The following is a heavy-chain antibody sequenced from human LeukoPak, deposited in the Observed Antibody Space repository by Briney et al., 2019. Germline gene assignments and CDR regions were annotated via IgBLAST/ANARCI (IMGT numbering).Heavy chain of an antibody. CDR2: VYYSGST. CDR3: VCSGYYSDAFDI. J-gene: IGHJ3*02. V-gene: IGHV4-39*07. CDR1: GGSISSSTYY. Sequence: PSETLSLTCTVSGGSISSSTYYWGWIRQPPGKGLEWIGNVYYSGSTSYNPSLKSRVTISVDTSKNQFSLKLSSVTAADTAVYYCVCSGYYSDAFDIWGQGTMVTVSS. D-gene: IGHD3-22*01.